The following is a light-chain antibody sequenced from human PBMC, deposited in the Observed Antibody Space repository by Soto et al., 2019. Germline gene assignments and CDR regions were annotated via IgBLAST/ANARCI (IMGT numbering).Light chain of an antibody. CDR1: QSVSSN. J-gene: IGKJ1*01. CDR3: QQYGSSGT. Sequence: EILMTQSPATLSLSPGERATLSCRASQSVSSNLAWYQQKPGQAPRLLIYGASTRATGIPARFSGSGSGTEFTLTISSMQSEDSAVYYCQQYGSSGTFGQGTKVDIK. CDR2: GAS. V-gene: IGKV3-15*01.